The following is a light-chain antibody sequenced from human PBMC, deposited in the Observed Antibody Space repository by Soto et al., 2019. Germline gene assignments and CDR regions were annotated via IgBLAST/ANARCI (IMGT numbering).Light chain of an antibody. CDR2: GAS. CDR1: QSVSSN. V-gene: IGKV3-15*01. Sequence: EIVMTHSPATLSVSPGERATLSCRASQSVSSNLAWYQQKPGQAPRLLIYGASTRATGIPARFSGSGSGTEFTLSISSLQSEDSAIYYCQHYNNLPLTFGGGTKVDIK. CDR3: QHYNNLPLT. J-gene: IGKJ4*01.